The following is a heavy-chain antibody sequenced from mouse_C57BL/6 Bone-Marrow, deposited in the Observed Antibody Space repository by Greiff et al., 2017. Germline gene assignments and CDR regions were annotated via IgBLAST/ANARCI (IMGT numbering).Heavy chain of an antibody. Sequence: DVQLVESGGGLVKPGGSLKLSCAASGFTFSSYAMSWVRQTPEKRLEWVATISDGGSYTYYPDNVKGRFTISRDNAKNNLYLQMSHLKSEDTAMYYCARDLGYWGQGTTLTVSS. CDR1: GFTFSSYA. J-gene: IGHJ2*01. CDR3: ARDLGY. CDR2: ISDGGSYT. V-gene: IGHV5-4*01.